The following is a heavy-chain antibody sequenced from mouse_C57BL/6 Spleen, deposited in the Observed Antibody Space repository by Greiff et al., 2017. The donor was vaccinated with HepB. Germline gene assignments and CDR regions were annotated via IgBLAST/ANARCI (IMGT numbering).Heavy chain of an antibody. CDR2: IDPNSGGT. V-gene: IGHV1-72*01. D-gene: IGHD1-1*01. CDR3: ASPLLYYGRGDYAMDY. J-gene: IGHJ4*01. CDR1: GYTFTSYW. Sequence: QVQLQQSGAELVKPGASVKLSCKASGYTFTSYWMHWVKQRPGRGLEWIGRIDPNSGGTKYNEKFKSKATLTVDKPSSTAYMQLSSLTSEDSAVYYCASPLLYYGRGDYAMDYWGQGTSVTVSS.